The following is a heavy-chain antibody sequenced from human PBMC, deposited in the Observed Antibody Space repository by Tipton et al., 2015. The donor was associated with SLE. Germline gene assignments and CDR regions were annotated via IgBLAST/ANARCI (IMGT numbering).Heavy chain of an antibody. CDR1: GFTFSTYW. CDR2: INTDGSGK. D-gene: IGHD3-3*01. V-gene: IGHV3-74*01. CDR3: ARAHYDFRSYNLDY. J-gene: IGHJ4*02. Sequence: GSLRLSCVASGFTFSTYWMHWVRQAPGKGLVWVSRINTDGSGKDYAESVKGRFTISRDNAKNTLYLQMNSLRAEDTAVYYCARAHYDFRSYNLDYWGQGTLVTVSS.